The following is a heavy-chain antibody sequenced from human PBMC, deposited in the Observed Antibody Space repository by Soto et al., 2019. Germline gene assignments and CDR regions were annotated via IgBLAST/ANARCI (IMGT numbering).Heavy chain of an antibody. CDR3: LGLSY. D-gene: IGHD2-21*02. Sequence: ELQLVESGGGLVQPGGSLRLSCAASGFTFSSYWMNWVRQAPGKGLEWVADINTDGSEEYYVDSVKGRFTISRDNAKNALYLQKNSLRGEDTALYYCLGLSYWGQGTLVTVSS. CDR2: INTDGSEE. J-gene: IGHJ4*02. CDR1: GFTFSSYW. V-gene: IGHV3-7*01.